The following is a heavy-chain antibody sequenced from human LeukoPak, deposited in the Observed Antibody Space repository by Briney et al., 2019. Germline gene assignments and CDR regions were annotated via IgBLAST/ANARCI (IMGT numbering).Heavy chain of an antibody. Sequence: GGSLRLSCAASGFTFSSYSMNWVRQAPGKGLEWVSSISSSSSYIYYADSVKGRFTISRDNAKNSLYLQMNSLRVEDTAVYYCASLSSAYYFDYWGQGTLVTVSS. CDR2: ISSSSSYI. J-gene: IGHJ4*02. CDR1: GFTFSSYS. V-gene: IGHV3-21*01. CDR3: ASLSSAYYFDY. D-gene: IGHD2-2*01.